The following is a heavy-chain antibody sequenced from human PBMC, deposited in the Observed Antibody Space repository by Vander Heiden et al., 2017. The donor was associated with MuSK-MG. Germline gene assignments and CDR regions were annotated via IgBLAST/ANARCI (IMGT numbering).Heavy chain of an antibody. V-gene: IGHV3-9*01. J-gene: IGHJ4*02. D-gene: IGHD3-16*01. Sequence: EVQLVESGGGLVQPGRSLRLSCAASGFSFGDYAMHWVRQAPGKGLEWVSGISWNSVNTGYVNSVKGRFTISRDNAKNSLYLQMNNLRAEDTAWYYCAGSGNYLGEYDDWGQGTLVNVSS. CDR2: ISWNSVNT. CDR1: GFSFGDYA. CDR3: AGSGNYLGEYDD.